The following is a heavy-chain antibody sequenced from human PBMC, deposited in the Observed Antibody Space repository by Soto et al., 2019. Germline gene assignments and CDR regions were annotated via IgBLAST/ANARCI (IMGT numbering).Heavy chain of an antibody. V-gene: IGHV4-39*01. CDR1: GGSISSSSYY. CDR3: ASGRGGQWLIRDAFDI. Sequence: SETLSLTCTVSGGSISSSSYYWGWIRQPPGKGLEWIGGIYYSGSTYYNPSLKSRVTISVDTSKNQFSLKLSSVTAADTAVYYCASGRGGQWLIRDAFDIWGQGTMVTVSS. CDR2: IYYSGST. J-gene: IGHJ3*02. D-gene: IGHD6-19*01.